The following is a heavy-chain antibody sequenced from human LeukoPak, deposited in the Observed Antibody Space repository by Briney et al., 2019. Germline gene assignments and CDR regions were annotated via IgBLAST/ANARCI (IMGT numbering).Heavy chain of an antibody. Sequence: GGSLKISCKGSGYSFTSYWIGWVRQMPGKGLEWMGIIYPGDSDTRYSPSFQGQVTISADKSISTAYLQWSSLKASDTAMYYCARLQRITIFGVVSYFDYWGQGTLVTVSS. D-gene: IGHD3-3*01. CDR2: IYPGDSDT. CDR3: ARLQRITIFGVVSYFDY. V-gene: IGHV5-51*01. J-gene: IGHJ4*02. CDR1: GYSFTSYW.